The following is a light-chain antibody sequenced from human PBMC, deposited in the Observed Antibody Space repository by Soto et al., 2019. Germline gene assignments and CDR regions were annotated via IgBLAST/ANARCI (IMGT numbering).Light chain of an antibody. Sequence: EIVLTQSPGTLSLSPPDRATIYCRASQSVTSAYLAWYQQKPGQAPRLLFYGSSNRASGIPDRFSGSGSGTDFTLTISSLEPEDFAVYYCQQYGSSPLTFGGGTKVDI. CDR2: GSS. CDR1: QSVTSAY. J-gene: IGKJ4*01. V-gene: IGKV3-20*01. CDR3: QQYGSSPLT.